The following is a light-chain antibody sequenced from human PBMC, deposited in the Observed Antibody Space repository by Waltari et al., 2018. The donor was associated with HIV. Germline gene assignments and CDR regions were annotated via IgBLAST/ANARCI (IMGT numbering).Light chain of an antibody. CDR3: QQYHSYPLT. CDR2: AAF. J-gene: IGKJ5*01. Sequence: DIQMTQSPSSLSASVGDRVTLTCRASQRINNFLAWFQQQPGKAPKSLIYAAFTLHSGVPSKFSGSGSGTDYTRTINNLQPEDSAMYYCQQYHSYPLTFGQGTRLEIK. CDR1: QRINNF. V-gene: IGKV1-16*02.